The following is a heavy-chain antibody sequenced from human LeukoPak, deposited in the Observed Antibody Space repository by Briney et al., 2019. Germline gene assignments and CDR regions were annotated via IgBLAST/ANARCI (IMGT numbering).Heavy chain of an antibody. D-gene: IGHD1-26*01. CDR1: GFTFSGDW. J-gene: IGHJ3*02. CDR2: IHSDGRMT. V-gene: IGHV3-74*01. CDR3: ARDFRMVGATNAFDI. Sequence: GGSLRLSCAASGFTFSGDWMHWVRQAPGKGLGSVLLIHSDGRMTSYAESVKGRFTISRENAKNTLYLQMNSLRAEDTALYYCARDFRMVGATNAFDIWGQGTMVTVSS.